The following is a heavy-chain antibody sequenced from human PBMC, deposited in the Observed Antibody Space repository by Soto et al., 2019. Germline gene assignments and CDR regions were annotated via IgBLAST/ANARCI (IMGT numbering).Heavy chain of an antibody. CDR1: GFTFSSYS. CDR2: ISSSSSTI. J-gene: IGHJ6*02. Sequence: GGSLRLSCAASGFTFSSYSMNWVRQAPGKGLEWVSYISSSSSTIYYADSVKGRFTISRDNAKNSLYLQMNSLRDEDTAVYYCASHDLGYCSGGSCYSVPLPMDVWGQGTTVTVSS. CDR3: ASHDLGYCSGGSCYSVPLPMDV. V-gene: IGHV3-48*02. D-gene: IGHD2-15*01.